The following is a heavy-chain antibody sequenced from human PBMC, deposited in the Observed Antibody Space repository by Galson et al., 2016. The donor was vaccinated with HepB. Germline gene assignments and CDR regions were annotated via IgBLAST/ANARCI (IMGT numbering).Heavy chain of an antibody. D-gene: IGHD2-2*02. CDR1: GFTLTHYG. CDR3: AREIPHMVHGGLDY. V-gene: IGHV3-33*01. CDR2: IWYDGSYK. Sequence: SLRLSCATFGFTLTHYGMLWVRQAPGKGLEWVAVIWYDGSYKYYADSVEGRFTISRDISENTVYLQMNSLRGEDTAVYYCAREIPHMVHGGLDYWGQGTLATVSS. J-gene: IGHJ4*02.